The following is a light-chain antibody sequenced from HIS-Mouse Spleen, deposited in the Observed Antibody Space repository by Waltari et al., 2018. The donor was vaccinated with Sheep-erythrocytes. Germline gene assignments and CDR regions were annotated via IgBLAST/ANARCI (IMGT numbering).Light chain of an antibody. J-gene: IGLJ3*02. V-gene: IGLV2-11*01. CDR3: SSYAGSNNWV. Sequence: QSALTQPRSVSGSPGQSVTIPCPGTSSDVGGYNYVSWYQQHPGKAPKLMIYDVSKRPSGVPDRFSGSKSGNTASLTVSGLQAEDEADYYCSSYAGSNNWVFGGGTKLTVL. CDR2: DVS. CDR1: SSDVGGYNY.